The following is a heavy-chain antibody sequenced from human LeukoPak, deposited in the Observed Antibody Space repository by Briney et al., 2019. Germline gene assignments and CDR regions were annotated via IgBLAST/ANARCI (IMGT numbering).Heavy chain of an antibody. CDR1: GGSISSSSYY. CDR3: ARQTGDSSGYYYKDYFDY. J-gene: IGHJ4*02. D-gene: IGHD3-22*01. Sequence: SSETLSLTCTVSGGSISSSSYYWGWIRQPPGKGLEWIGSIYYSGSTYYNPPLKSRVTISVDTSKNQFSLKLSSVTAADTAVYYCARQTGDSSGYYYKDYFDYWGQGTLVTVSS. V-gene: IGHV4-39*01. CDR2: IYYSGST.